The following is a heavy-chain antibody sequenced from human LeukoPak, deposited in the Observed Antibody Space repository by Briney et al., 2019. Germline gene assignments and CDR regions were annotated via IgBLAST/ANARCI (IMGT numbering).Heavy chain of an antibody. CDR1: GFTFSSYW. V-gene: IGHV3-74*01. CDR2: INSDGSST. J-gene: IGHJ4*02. Sequence: PGGSLRLSCAPSGFTFSSYWMHWVRQAPGKGLVWVSRINSDGSSTSYADSVKGRFTISRDNAKNTLYLQMNSLRAEDTAVYYCARARPLTPNPDYWGQGTLVTVSS. CDR3: ARARPLTPNPDY.